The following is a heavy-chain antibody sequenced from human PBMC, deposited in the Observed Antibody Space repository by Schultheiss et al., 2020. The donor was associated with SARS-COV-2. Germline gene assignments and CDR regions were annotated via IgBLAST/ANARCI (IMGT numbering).Heavy chain of an antibody. Sequence: SETLSLTCTVSGGSISSRNWWSWVRQPPGKGLEWIGEIYHSGNTYYNPSLKSRVTISVDTSKNQFSLKLSSVTAADTAVYYCARGHRGFDPWGQGTLVTVSS. CDR1: GGSISSRNW. V-gene: IGHV4-4*02. CDR3: ARGHRGFDP. CDR2: IYHSGNT. J-gene: IGHJ5*02.